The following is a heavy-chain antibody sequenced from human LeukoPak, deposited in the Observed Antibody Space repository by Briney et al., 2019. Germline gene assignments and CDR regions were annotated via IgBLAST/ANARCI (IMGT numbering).Heavy chain of an antibody. D-gene: IGHD3-10*01. CDR3: TGSFGELTFFDY. V-gene: IGHV3-49*04. Sequence: GRSLRLSCTTSGFTFGDYGMSWVRQAPGKGLEWVGFIRSKAYGGTTENAASVKGRFTISRDDSKSIAYLQMNSLKTEDTAVXXXTGSFGELTFFDYWGLGTLVTVSS. CDR2: IRSKAYGGTT. J-gene: IGHJ4*02. CDR1: GFTFGDYG.